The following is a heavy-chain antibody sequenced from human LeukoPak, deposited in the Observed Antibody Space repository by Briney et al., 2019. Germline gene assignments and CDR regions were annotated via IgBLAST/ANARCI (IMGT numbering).Heavy chain of an antibody. CDR2: ISGSGGST. CDR3: AKRDGYAHLFT. J-gene: IGHJ4*02. V-gene: IGHV3-23*01. D-gene: IGHD5-24*01. Sequence: PGGSLRLSCAAPGFTPIGYILSRVPQAPGKGLEWVSAISGSGGSTYYADSVKGRFTISRDNSKNTLYLQMNSLRAEDTAVYYCAKRDGYAHLFTRGQGTLVTVSS. CDR1: GFTPIGYI.